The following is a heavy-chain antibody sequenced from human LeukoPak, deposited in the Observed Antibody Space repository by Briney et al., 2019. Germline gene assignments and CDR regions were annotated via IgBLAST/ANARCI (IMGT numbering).Heavy chain of an antibody. V-gene: IGHV3-53*01. CDR2: IYSSGYT. Sequence: GRSLRLSCAASGFTVSSKYMSWVRQAPGKGLEWVSVIYSSGYTQYADSVKGRFTISRDNSKNTLYLQMNSLRAEDTATYYCARGDYYGPGSFYFDYWGQGALVTVSS. D-gene: IGHD3-10*01. CDR3: ARGDYYGPGSFYFDY. J-gene: IGHJ4*02. CDR1: GFTVSSKY.